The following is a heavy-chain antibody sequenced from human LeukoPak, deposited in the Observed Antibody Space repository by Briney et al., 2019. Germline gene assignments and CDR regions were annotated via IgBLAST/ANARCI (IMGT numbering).Heavy chain of an antibody. Sequence: GGSLRFSCAASGFTFNSYVMSWVRQAPGKGLEWVSGISGSGGSTYYAASVKGRFTISRDSSKNTVYLQMNSLRADDTAVYYCAKDHRRAPPGDFDNWGQGTLVTVSS. J-gene: IGHJ4*02. D-gene: IGHD1-14*01. CDR2: ISGSGGST. V-gene: IGHV3-23*01. CDR1: GFTFNSYV. CDR3: AKDHRRAPPGDFDN.